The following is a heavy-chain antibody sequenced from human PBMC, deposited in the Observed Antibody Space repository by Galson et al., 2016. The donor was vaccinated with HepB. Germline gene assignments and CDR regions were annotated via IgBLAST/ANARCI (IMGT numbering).Heavy chain of an antibody. CDR2: ISSGRSYR. V-gene: IGHV3-21*01. Sequence: SLRLSCAGSGFNFSSYSMNWVRQAPGRGLEWVSFISSGRSYRFYAESVKGRFTISRDDAKKSVYMHMKNLRAEDTAVYYCAKMASGSIDYWGQGTLVTVSS. J-gene: IGHJ4*02. CDR1: GFNFSSYS. CDR3: AKMASGSIDY. D-gene: IGHD1-26*01.